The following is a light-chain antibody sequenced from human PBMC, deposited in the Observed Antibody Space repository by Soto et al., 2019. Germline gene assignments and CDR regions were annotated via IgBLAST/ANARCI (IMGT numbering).Light chain of an antibody. CDR1: SSNIGSNY. J-gene: IGLJ1*01. V-gene: IGLV1-47*02. CDR3: AAWDASLGGYYV. CDR2: SNN. Sequence: QSALTQPPSASGTTGQRVTISCSGSSSNIGSNYVYWYQQLPGTAPKLLVYSNNQRPSGVPDRFSGTKSGTSASLAISWLRSEDEADYYCAAWDASLGGYYVFGTGTKVT.